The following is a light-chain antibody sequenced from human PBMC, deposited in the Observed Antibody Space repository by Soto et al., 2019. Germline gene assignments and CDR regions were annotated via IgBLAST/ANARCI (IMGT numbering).Light chain of an antibody. Sequence: SYELTQPPSVSVSPGQTASITCSGDKLGNKYVCWYQQKPGQSPVLVIYQDTKRPSGIPERFSASNSGNTATLTISGTQAMDEADYYCQAWDSSTAYYVFGTGTQLTVL. CDR1: KLGNKY. CDR2: QDT. CDR3: QAWDSSTAYYV. J-gene: IGLJ1*01. V-gene: IGLV3-1*01.